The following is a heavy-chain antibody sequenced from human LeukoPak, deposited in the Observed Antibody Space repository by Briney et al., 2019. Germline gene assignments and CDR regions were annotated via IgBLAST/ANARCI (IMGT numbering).Heavy chain of an antibody. D-gene: IGHD6-19*01. CDR1: GGSISSSSYY. Sequence: SETLSLTCTVSGGSISSSSYYWSWIRQPAGKGLEWIGRIYTSGSTNYNPSLKSRVTMSVDTSKNQFSLKLSSVTAADTAVYYCASTIAVAGPNWFDPWGQGTLVTVSS. J-gene: IGHJ5*02. V-gene: IGHV4-61*02. CDR2: IYTSGST. CDR3: ASTIAVAGPNWFDP.